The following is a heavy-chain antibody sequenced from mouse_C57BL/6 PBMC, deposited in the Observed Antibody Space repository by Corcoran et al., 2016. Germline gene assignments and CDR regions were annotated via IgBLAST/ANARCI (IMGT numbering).Heavy chain of an antibody. CDR2: INTYSGVP. J-gene: IGHJ3*01. D-gene: IGHD1-1*01. Sequence: QIQLVKSGPELKKPGETVKISCKASGYTFTTYGMSWVKQAPGKGLKWMGWINTYSGVPTYADDFKGRFDFSLETSASTAYLQINNLKNEDTATYFCARSTYASSPWFAYWGQRTLVTVSA. V-gene: IGHV9-3*01. CDR1: GYTFTTYG. CDR3: ARSTYASSPWFAY.